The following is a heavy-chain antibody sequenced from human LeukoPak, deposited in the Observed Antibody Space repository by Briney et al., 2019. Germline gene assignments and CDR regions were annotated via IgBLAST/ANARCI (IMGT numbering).Heavy chain of an antibody. Sequence: PSETLSLTCTVPGGSISSYYWSWIRQPAGKGLEWIGRIYTSGSTNYNPSLKSRVTMSVDTSRNHFSLKLSPVTAADTAVYYCARSGTSPRNFDYWGQGTLVTVSS. V-gene: IGHV4-4*07. CDR1: GGSISSYY. CDR2: IYTSGST. J-gene: IGHJ4*02. D-gene: IGHD2-2*01. CDR3: ARSGTSPRNFDY.